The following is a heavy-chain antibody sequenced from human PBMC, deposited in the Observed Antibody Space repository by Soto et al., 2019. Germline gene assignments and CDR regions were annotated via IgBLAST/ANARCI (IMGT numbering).Heavy chain of an antibody. D-gene: IGHD2-15*01. J-gene: IGHJ3*01. Sequence: QVQLVQSGAEVKKPGSSVKVSCKASGGSFRRAAINWVRQAPGQGPEWMGNILPFFGTADYAQKFQGRVTLTSHVSTTTVYMELGRLRFADTAVYYCARGHEVGGNSDAFDVWGQGTMVIVSS. CDR1: GGSFRRAA. CDR3: ARGHEVGGNSDAFDV. V-gene: IGHV1-69*15. CDR2: ILPFFGTA.